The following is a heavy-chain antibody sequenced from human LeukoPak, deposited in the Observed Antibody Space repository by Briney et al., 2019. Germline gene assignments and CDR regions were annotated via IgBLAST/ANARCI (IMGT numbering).Heavy chain of an antibody. D-gene: IGHD2-2*01. J-gene: IGHJ4*02. CDR2: ISAYNGNT. CDR1: GYTFTSYG. V-gene: IGHV1-18*01. CDR3: ARTGRYCSSTSCYFYY. Sequence: ASVKVSCKASGYTFTSYGISWVRQAPGQGLEWMGWISAYNGNTNYAQKLQGRVTMTTDTSTGTAYMELRSLRSDDTAVYYCARTGRYCSSTSCYFYYWGQGTLVTVSS.